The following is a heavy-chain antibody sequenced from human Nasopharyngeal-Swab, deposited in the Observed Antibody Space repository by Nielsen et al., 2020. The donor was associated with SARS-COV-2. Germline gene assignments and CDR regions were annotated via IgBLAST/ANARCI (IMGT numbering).Heavy chain of an antibody. CDR1: GFTFSSYA. D-gene: IGHD7-27*01. CDR2: ISYDGSNK. V-gene: IGHV3-30*04. Sequence: GESLKISCAASGFTFSSYAMHWVRQAPGKGLEWVAVISYDGSNKYYADSVKGRFTISRDNSKNTLYLQMNSLRAEDTAVYYCARGGGGEGNYYMDAWGKGTTVTVSS. J-gene: IGHJ6*03. CDR3: ARGGGGEGNYYMDA.